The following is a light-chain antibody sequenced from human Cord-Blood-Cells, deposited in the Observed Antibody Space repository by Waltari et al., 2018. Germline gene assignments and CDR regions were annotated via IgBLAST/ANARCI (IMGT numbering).Light chain of an antibody. Sequence: QSALTQPRSVSGSPGQSVTISCTGTSSDVGGYTYVSWYQQHPGKAPKLMIYDVSKRPSGVPDRFSGSKSGNTASLTISGLQAEDEADYYGCSYAGSYTFYVFGTGTKVTVL. V-gene: IGLV2-11*01. J-gene: IGLJ1*01. CDR3: CSYAGSYTFYV. CDR1: SSDVGGYTY. CDR2: DVS.